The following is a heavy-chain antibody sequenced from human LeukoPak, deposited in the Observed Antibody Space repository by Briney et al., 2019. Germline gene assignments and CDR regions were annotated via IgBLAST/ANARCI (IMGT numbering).Heavy chain of an antibody. CDR3: ARGRGSGHKENWFDP. Sequence: ASVKVSFKASGYTFTTYDINWVRQATGQGLGWMGGMNPKSGNTGYAQKFQGRVTMTRNTSITTAYMELSSLRSEETAVYYCARGRGSGHKENWFDPWGQGNLVTVSS. J-gene: IGHJ5*02. V-gene: IGHV1-8*01. D-gene: IGHD6-19*01. CDR1: GYTFTTYD. CDR2: MNPKSGNT.